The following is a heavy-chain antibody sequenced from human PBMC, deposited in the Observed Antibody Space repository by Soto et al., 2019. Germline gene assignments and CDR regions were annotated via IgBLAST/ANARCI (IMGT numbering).Heavy chain of an antibody. Sequence: QVQLQESGPGLVKPSQTLSLTCTVSGGSISSGGYYWSWIRQHPGKGLEWIGYIYYSGSTYYNPSLKSRVTISVDASKNQFSLKLSSVTAADTAVYYCARAIYSYHYYYMDVWGKGTTVTVSS. V-gene: IGHV4-31*03. J-gene: IGHJ6*03. CDR2: IYYSGST. CDR1: GGSISSGGYY. D-gene: IGHD4-4*01. CDR3: ARAIYSYHYYYMDV.